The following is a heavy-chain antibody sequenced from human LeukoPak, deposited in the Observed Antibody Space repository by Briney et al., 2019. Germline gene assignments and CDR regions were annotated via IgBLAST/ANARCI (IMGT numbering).Heavy chain of an antibody. J-gene: IGHJ3*02. D-gene: IGHD6-6*01. CDR2: ISSSSSYI. Sequence: GGSLRLSCAASGFTSSSYSMNWVRQAPGKGLEWVSSISSSSSYIYYADSVKGRFTISRDNAKNSLYLQMNSLRAEDTAVYYCARESSSSDAFDIWGQGTMVTVSS. CDR3: ARESSSSDAFDI. V-gene: IGHV3-21*01. CDR1: GFTSSSYS.